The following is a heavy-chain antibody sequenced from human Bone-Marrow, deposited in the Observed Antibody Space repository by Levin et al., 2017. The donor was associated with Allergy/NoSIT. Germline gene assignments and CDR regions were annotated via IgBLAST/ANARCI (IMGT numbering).Heavy chain of an antibody. CDR3: ARVGDRYDAFDV. J-gene: IGHJ3*01. D-gene: IGHD3-16*01. CDR1: GASISSGGHY. CDR2: IYHTGTT. Sequence: SETLSLTCAVSGASISSGGHYWTWIRQHPGTGLEWIGHIYHTGTTSLNPSLESRVAVSVDTSENQISLKLSSVTAADTAVYYCARVGDRYDAFDVWGQGTAVSVSS. V-gene: IGHV4-31*11.